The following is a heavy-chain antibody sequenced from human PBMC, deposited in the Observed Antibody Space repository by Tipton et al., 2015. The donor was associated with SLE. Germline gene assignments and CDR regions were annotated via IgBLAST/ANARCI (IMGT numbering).Heavy chain of an antibody. Sequence: SLRLSCAASGFTFSSYAMSWVRQAPGKGLEWVSAISGSGGSTYYADSVKGRFTISRDNSKNTLYLQMNSLRAEDTAVYYCAKDGYSSSWYREGGMDVWGQGTTVTVSS. CDR2: ISGSGGST. CDR1: GFTFSSYA. CDR3: AKDGYSSSWYREGGMDV. D-gene: IGHD6-13*01. J-gene: IGHJ6*02. V-gene: IGHV3-23*01.